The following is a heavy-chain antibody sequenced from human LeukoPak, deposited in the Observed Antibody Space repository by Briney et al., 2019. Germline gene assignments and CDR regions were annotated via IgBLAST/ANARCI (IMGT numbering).Heavy chain of an antibody. D-gene: IGHD6-13*01. CDR3: ARISIAAAGTGIDY. CDR2: FDPEDGET. CDR1: GYTLTELS. J-gene: IGHJ4*02. V-gene: IGHV1-24*01. Sequence: ASVKVSCKVSGYTLTELSMYWVRQAPGKGLEWMGGFDPEDGETIYAQKLQGRVTMTTDTSTSTAYMELRSLRSDDTAVYYCARISIAAAGTGIDYWGQGTLVTVSS.